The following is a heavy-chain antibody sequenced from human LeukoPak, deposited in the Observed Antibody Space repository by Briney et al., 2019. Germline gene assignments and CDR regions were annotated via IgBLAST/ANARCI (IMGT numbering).Heavy chain of an antibody. CDR3: AKKYSSGQGRPYDY. J-gene: IGHJ4*02. CDR2: ISGSGGST. V-gene: IGHV3-23*01. Sequence: GGSLRLSCAASGFTFSSYTMRWVRQAPGKGLEWVSAISGSGGSTFYADSVKGRFTISRDNSKNTLYLQMNSPRAEDTAIYYCAKKYSSGQGRPYDYWGQGTLVTVSS. D-gene: IGHD6-19*01. CDR1: GFTFSSYT.